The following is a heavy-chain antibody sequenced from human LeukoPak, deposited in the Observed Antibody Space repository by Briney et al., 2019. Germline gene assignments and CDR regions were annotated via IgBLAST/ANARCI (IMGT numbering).Heavy chain of an antibody. CDR1: GFTFDDYA. CDR3: AKDNGLTIFGVVTNYMDV. Sequence: GGSLRLSCAASGFTFDDYAMHWVRQAPGKGLEWVSGISWNSGSIGYADSVKGRFTISRDNAKNSLYLQMNSLRAEDTALYYCAKDNGLTIFGVVTNYMDVWGKGTTVTVSS. CDR2: ISWNSGSI. J-gene: IGHJ6*03. D-gene: IGHD3-3*01. V-gene: IGHV3-9*01.